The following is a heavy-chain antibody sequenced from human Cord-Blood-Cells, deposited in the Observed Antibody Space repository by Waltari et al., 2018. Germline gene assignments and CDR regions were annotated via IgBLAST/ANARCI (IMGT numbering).Heavy chain of an antibody. Sequence: QVQLQQWGAGLLKPSETLSLTCAVYGWSFSGYYCTWCRRPPGKGLEWIGEINHSGSTNYNPSLKSRVTISVDTSKNQFSLKLSSVTAADTAVYYCARATGGTFYYGMDVWGQGTTVTVSS. CDR1: GWSFSGYY. D-gene: IGHD2-8*02. V-gene: IGHV4-34*01. CDR3: ARATGGTFYYGMDV. J-gene: IGHJ6*02. CDR2: INHSGST.